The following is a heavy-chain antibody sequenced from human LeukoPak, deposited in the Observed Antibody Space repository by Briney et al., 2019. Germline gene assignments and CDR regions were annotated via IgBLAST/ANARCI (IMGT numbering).Heavy chain of an antibody. CDR3: ARGSFYYDSSGYYFDY. CDR1: GGSISSGSYY. Sequence: SQTLSLTCTVSGGSISSGSYYWSWIRQPAGKGLEWIGRIYTSGSTNYNPSLKSRVTISVDTSKNQFSLKLSSVTAADTAVYHCARGSFYYDSSGYYFDYWGQGTLVTVSS. J-gene: IGHJ4*02. D-gene: IGHD3-22*01. V-gene: IGHV4-61*02. CDR2: IYTSGST.